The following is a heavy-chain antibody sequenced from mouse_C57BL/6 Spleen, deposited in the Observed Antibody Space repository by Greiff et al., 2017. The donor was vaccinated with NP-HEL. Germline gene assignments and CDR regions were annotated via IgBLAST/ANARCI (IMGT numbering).Heavy chain of an antibody. Sequence: QVQLQQPGAELVKPGASVKMSCKASGYTFTSYWITWVKQRPGQGLEWIGDIYPGSGSTNYNEKFKSKATLTVDTSSSTAYMQLSSLTSEDSAVYYCARRAFITTVVKSFDYWGQGTTLTVSS. CDR2: IYPGSGST. V-gene: IGHV1-55*01. D-gene: IGHD1-1*01. CDR3: ARRAFITTVVKSFDY. J-gene: IGHJ2*01. CDR1: GYTFTSYW.